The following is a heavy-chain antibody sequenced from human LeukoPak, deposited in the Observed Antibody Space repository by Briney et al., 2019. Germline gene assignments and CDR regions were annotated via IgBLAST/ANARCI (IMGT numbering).Heavy chain of an antibody. D-gene: IGHD3-22*01. V-gene: IGHV1-2*02. CDR2: INPNSGGT. J-gene: IGHJ4*02. CDR3: ARDRYDSSGYYYLFDY. Sequence: ASVKVSCKASGYTFSDYYMHWVRQAPGQGLEWMGWINPNSGGTNYAQKFQGRVTMTRDTSISTAYMGLSRLRSDDKAVYYCARDRYDSSGYYYLFDYWGQGTLVTVSS. CDR1: GYTFSDYY.